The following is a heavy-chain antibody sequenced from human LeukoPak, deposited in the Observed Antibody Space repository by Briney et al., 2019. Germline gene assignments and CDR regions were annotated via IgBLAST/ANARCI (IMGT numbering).Heavy chain of an antibody. CDR3: ARVPSKDATDAFDI. V-gene: IGHV4-59*01. CDR1: GGSISNYY. Sequence: PSETLSLTCTVSGGSISNYYWSWIRQPPGKGLEWIGYIYYSGSTNYNPSLKSRVTISVDTSKNQFSLKLSSVTAADTAVYYCARVPSKDATDAFDIWGQGTMVTVSS. J-gene: IGHJ3*02. D-gene: IGHD3-10*01. CDR2: IYYSGST.